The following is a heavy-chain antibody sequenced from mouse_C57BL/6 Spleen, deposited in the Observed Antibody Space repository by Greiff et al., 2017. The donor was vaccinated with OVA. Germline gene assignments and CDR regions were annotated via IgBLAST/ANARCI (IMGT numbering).Heavy chain of an antibody. J-gene: IGHJ3*01. CDR2: FYPGSGSI. V-gene: IGHV1-62-2*01. CDR1: GYTFTEYT. Sequence: VMLVESGAELVKPGASVKLSCKASGYTFTEYTIHWVKQRPGQGLEWIGWFYPGSGSIKYNEKFKDKATLTAEKSSSTAYMELSSLTSEDSAVYLCVRHEDAVFAYWGQETLVTVSA. CDR3: VRHEDAVFAY.